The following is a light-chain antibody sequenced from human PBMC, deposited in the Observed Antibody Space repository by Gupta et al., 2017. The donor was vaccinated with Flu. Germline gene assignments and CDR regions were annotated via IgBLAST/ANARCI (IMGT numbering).Light chain of an antibody. CDR2: ENN. CDR3: GTWDNSLSAGV. V-gene: IGLV1-51*02. CDR1: SFNIGNNY. Sequence: QMVTISCSGTSFNIGNNYVSWYQQLPGTAPKLLIYENNKRPSGIPDRFSGSKSGTSATLGITGLQTGDEADYYCGTWDNSLSAGVCGGGNKL. J-gene: IGLJ3*02.